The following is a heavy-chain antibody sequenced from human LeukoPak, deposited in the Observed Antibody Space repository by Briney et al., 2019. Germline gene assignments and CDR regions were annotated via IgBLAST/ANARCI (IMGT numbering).Heavy chain of an antibody. CDR2: IIPILGIA. J-gene: IGHJ3*02. CDR3: ARANGVWVGDAFDI. Sequence: SVKVSCKASGGTFSSYAISWVRQAPGQGLEWMGRIIPILGIANYAQKFQGRVTITADKSTSTAYMELSSLRSEDTAVYYCARANGVWVGDAFDIWGQGTMVTVSP. V-gene: IGHV1-69*04. CDR1: GGTFSSYA. D-gene: IGHD2-8*01.